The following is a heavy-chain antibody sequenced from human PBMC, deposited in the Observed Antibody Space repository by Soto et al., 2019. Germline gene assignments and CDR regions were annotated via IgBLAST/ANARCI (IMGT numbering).Heavy chain of an antibody. J-gene: IGHJ6*02. CDR1: GGSISSYY. CDR2: IYYSGST. CDR3: ARRKVTKIYYYGMDV. D-gene: IGHD4-17*01. Sequence: SETLSLTCTVSGGSISSYYWTWIRQPPGKGLEWIGYIYYSGSTYYNPSLKSRVTISVDTSKNQFSLRLNSVTAADTAVYYCARRKVTKIYYYGMDVWGQGTTVTVSS. V-gene: IGHV4-59*01.